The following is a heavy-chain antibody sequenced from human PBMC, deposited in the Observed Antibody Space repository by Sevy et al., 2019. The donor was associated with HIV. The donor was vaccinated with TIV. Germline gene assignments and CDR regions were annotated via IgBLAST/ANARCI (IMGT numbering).Heavy chain of an antibody. Sequence: ASVKVSCKASGGTFSSYAISWVRQAPGQGLEWMGGIIPIFGTANYAQKFQGRVTLTADKSASTAYMELSRLRSEDTAEYYCARELPHDYSGSFDYWGQGTLVTVSS. V-gene: IGHV1-69*06. CDR2: IIPIFGTA. CDR1: GGTFSSYA. D-gene: IGHD4-4*01. CDR3: ARELPHDYSGSFDY. J-gene: IGHJ4*02.